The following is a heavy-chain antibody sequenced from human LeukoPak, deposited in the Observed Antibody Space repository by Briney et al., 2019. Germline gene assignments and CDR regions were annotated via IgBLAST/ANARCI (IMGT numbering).Heavy chain of an antibody. V-gene: IGHV3-30*02. CDR3: ARDNWYYGSGSFIDY. D-gene: IGHD3-10*01. Sequence: GGSLRLSCAASGFTFSSYGMHWVRQAPGKGLEWVAFIRYDGSNKYYADSVKGRFTISRDNSKNTLYLQMNSLRAEDTAVYYCARDNWYYGSGSFIDYWGQGTLVTVSS. CDR1: GFTFSSYG. CDR2: IRYDGSNK. J-gene: IGHJ4*02.